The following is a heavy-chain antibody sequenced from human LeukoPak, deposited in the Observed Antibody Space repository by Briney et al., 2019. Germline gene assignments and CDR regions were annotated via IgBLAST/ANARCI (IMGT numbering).Heavy chain of an antibody. D-gene: IGHD5-18*01. CDR1: GFTFSSYA. Sequence: PGGSLRLSCAASGFTFSSYAMHWVRQAPGKGLEYVSAISSNGGSTYYANSVKGRFTISRDNSKNTLYLQMSSLTAEDTAVYYCVKGWIQAVGNFCWGQGTLVTVSS. J-gene: IGHJ4*02. V-gene: IGHV3-64*01. CDR3: VKGWIQAVGNFC. CDR2: ISSNGGST.